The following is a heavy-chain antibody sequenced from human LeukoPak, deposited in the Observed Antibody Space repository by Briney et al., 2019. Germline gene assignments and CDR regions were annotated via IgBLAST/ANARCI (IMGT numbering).Heavy chain of an antibody. Sequence: GESLKISCKGSGYSFTNYWIAWVRQMPGKGLEWMGIIYPGDSDTKYSPSFQGQVTISADKSISTAYLRWSSLKASDTAMYYCARTRGPRGRGGFDIWGQGTMVTVSS. D-gene: IGHD2-15*01. CDR1: GYSFTNYW. J-gene: IGHJ3*02. V-gene: IGHV5-51*01. CDR3: ARTRGPRGRGGFDI. CDR2: IYPGDSDT.